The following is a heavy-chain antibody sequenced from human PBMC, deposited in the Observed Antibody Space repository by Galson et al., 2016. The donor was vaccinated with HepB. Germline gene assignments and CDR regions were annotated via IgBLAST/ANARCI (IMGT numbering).Heavy chain of an antibody. CDR3: ARVGDLGGDYFDY. Sequence: SLRLSCAASGFTFRRHGMHWVRQAPGKGLEWMAAIWFDGSNKYYADSVKGRFTISRDNSENTLYLQMDSLRAEDTAVYYCARVGDLGGDYFDYWGRGTLVTVPS. CDR1: GFTFRRHG. D-gene: IGHD2-21*01. J-gene: IGHJ4*02. V-gene: IGHV3-33*01. CDR2: IWFDGSNK.